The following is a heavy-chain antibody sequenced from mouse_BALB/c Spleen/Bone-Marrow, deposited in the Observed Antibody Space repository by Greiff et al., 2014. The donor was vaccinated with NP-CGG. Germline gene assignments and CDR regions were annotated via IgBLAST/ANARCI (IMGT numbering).Heavy chain of an antibody. V-gene: IGHV1S135*01. J-gene: IGHJ4*01. Sequence: EVQLQESGPGLVKPGASVKVSCKASGYAFTSYNMYWVKQSHGKSLEWIGYIDPYSGGTSYNQKFKGKATLTVDKSSSTAYMRLNSLTSEDSAVYYCARRVYYDYYAMDYWGQGTSVTVSS. D-gene: IGHD1-1*01. CDR3: ARRVYYDYYAMDY. CDR2: IDPYSGGT. CDR1: GYAFTSYN.